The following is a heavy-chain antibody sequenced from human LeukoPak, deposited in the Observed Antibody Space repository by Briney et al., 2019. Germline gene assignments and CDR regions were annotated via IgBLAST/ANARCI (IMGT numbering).Heavy chain of an antibody. D-gene: IGHD6-19*01. J-gene: IGHJ4*02. CDR3: ARASDSSGWLYY. CDR2: IIPIFGTA. CDR1: GGTFSRYA. V-gene: IGHV1-69*13. Sequence: ASVTVSCKASGGTFSRYAIRWVRQAPGQGLEWMGGIIPIFGTANYAQKFQGRVTITADESTSTAYMELSSLRSEDTAVYYCARASDSSGWLYYWGQGTLVTVSS.